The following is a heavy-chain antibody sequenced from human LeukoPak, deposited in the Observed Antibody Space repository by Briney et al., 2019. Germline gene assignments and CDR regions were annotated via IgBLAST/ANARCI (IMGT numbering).Heavy chain of an antibody. CDR3: ANSQTFDV. CDR1: GYTFSSYT. CDR2: ISSTSSTI. D-gene: IGHD2-21*01. V-gene: IGHV3-48*02. Sequence: GGSLRLPCAASGYTFSSYTMNWVRQAPGKGLEWLSQISSTSSTIYYADSVKGRFTISRDNAKNSLYLQTNSLRDEDTAVYYCANSQTFDVWGQGTRVTVSP. J-gene: IGHJ3*01.